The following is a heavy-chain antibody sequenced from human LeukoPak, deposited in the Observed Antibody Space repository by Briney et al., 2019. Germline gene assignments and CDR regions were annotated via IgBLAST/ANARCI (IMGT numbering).Heavy chain of an antibody. D-gene: IGHD4-17*01. CDR1: GGSFSGYY. V-gene: IGHV4-34*01. CDR3: ARSGDYPALDY. Sequence: SSETLSLTCAVYGGSFSGYYWSWIRQPPGKGLEWIGEINHSGSTNYNPSLKSRVTISVDTSKNQFSLKLSSVTAADTAVYYCARSGDYPALDYWGQGTLVTVSS. J-gene: IGHJ4*02. CDR2: INHSGST.